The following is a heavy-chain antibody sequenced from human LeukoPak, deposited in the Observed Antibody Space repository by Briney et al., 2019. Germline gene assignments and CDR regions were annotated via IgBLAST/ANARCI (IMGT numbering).Heavy chain of an antibody. Sequence: SETLSLTCAVYGGSFSGYYWSWIRQPPGKGLEWIGEINHSGSTNYNPSLKSRVTISVDTSKNQFSLKLSSVTAADTAVYYCAREGYSYGYGVDYWGQGTLVTVSS. V-gene: IGHV4-34*01. CDR3: AREGYSYGYGVDY. CDR2: INHSGST. CDR1: GGSFSGYY. J-gene: IGHJ4*02. D-gene: IGHD5-18*01.